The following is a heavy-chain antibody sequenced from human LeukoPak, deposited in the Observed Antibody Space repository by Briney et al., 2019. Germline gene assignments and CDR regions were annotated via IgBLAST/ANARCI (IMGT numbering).Heavy chain of an antibody. CDR2: INQDGSEK. Sequence: PGGSLRLSCAASGFIFSSYWMSWVRQAPGKGLEWVANINQDGSEKYYVDSVQGRFTISRDNAKHSLSLQMNSLRAEDTAVYYCARDRLYGPPDYWGQGTLVTVSS. J-gene: IGHJ4*02. D-gene: IGHD4-17*01. CDR3: ARDRLYGPPDY. CDR1: GFIFSSYW. V-gene: IGHV3-7*01.